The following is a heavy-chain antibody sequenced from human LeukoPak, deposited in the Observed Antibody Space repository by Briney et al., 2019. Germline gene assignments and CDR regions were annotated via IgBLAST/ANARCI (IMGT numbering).Heavy chain of an antibody. CDR2: IWYDGSNK. CDR1: GFTFSSYG. Sequence: GGSLRLSCAASGFTFSSYGMHWVRQAPGKGLEWVAVIWYDGSNKYYADSAKGRFTISRDNSKNTLYLQMNSLRAEDTAVYYCARGGVDYYDSSGYYFSYFDYWGQGTLVTVSS. J-gene: IGHJ4*02. D-gene: IGHD3-22*01. CDR3: ARGGVDYYDSSGYYFSYFDY. V-gene: IGHV3-33*01.